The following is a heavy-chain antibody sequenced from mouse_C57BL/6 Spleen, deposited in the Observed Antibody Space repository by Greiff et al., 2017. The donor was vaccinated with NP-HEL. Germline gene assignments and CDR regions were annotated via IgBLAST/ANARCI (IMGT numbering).Heavy chain of an antibody. CDR3: AREGNYYGSSYWYFDV. Sequence: VQLQQSGPELVKPGASVKISCKASGYSFTGYYMNWVKQSPEKSLEWIGEINPSTGGTTYNQKFKAKATLTVDKSSSTAYMQLKSLTSEDSAVYYCAREGNYYGSSYWYFDVWGTGTTVTVSS. J-gene: IGHJ1*03. CDR1: GYSFTGYY. D-gene: IGHD1-1*01. CDR2: INPSTGGT. V-gene: IGHV1-42*01.